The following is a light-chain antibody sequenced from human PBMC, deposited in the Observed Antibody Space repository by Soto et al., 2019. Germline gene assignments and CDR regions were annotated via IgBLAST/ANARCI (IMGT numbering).Light chain of an antibody. Sequence: QSALAQPASVSGSPGQSITISCSDVGTYGVVSWYQQHPGKVPKLMIYDGTQRPSAVSDRFSGSKSANTASLTISGLQAEDEADYYCSLDAGPNTYVFGTGTKATVL. J-gene: IGLJ1*01. CDR3: SLDAGPNTYV. CDR2: DGT. V-gene: IGLV2-23*01. CDR1: DVGTYGV.